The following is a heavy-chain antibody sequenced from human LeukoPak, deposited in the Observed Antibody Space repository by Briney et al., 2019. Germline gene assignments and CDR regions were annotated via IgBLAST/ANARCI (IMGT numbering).Heavy chain of an antibody. Sequence: GESLKISCKGSGYSFTSYWIGWVRQMPGKGLEWMGIIYPGDSDTRYSPSFQGQVTISADKSISTAYLQWSSLKASDTAMYYCAIPYDTEYYYYGMDVWGQGTTVNVSS. CDR3: AIPYDTEYYYYGMDV. J-gene: IGHJ6*02. D-gene: IGHD3-22*01. CDR1: GYSFTSYW. CDR2: IYPGDSDT. V-gene: IGHV5-51*01.